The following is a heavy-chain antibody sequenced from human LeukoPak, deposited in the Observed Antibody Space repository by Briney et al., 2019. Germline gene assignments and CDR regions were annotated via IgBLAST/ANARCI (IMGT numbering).Heavy chain of an antibody. V-gene: IGHV4-4*07. CDR2: IHTSGST. CDR1: GCSISNYY. CDR3: ARRDISSGWSFDY. D-gene: IGHD6-19*01. J-gene: IGHJ4*02. Sequence: SETLSLTCTVSGCSISNYYWSWIRQPAGKGLEGIGQIHTSGSTNYNPPLKSRVSMSIDTTEDQVSLTIRSVTAADTAFYYCARRDISSGWSFDYWGQGTLVTVSS.